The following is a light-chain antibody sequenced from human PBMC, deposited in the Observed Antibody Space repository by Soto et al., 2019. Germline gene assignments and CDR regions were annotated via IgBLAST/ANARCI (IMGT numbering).Light chain of an antibody. V-gene: IGKV3-20*01. CDR1: QNINSRY. Sequence: EIVLTQSPGTLSLAPGERATLSCRASQNINSRYLAWYQQKPGQAPRLLIYGASSRATGIPDRFSGSGSGTDFTLTISRLAPEDFAVYYCQQFGSSPGFTFGPGTKVDIK. CDR3: QQFGSSPGFT. CDR2: GAS. J-gene: IGKJ3*01.